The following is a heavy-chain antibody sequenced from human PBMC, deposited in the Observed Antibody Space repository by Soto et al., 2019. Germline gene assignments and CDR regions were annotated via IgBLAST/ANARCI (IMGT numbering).Heavy chain of an antibody. Sequence: GESLKISCKGSGCSFTSYWIGWVRQMPGKGLEWMGIIYPGDSDTRYSPSFQGQVTISADKSISTAYLQWSSLKASDTAMYYCARSDGSSSWYNYYYYGMDVWGQGTTVTVSS. J-gene: IGHJ6*02. D-gene: IGHD6-13*01. V-gene: IGHV5-51*01. CDR2: IYPGDSDT. CDR1: GCSFTSYW. CDR3: ARSDGSSSWYNYYYYGMDV.